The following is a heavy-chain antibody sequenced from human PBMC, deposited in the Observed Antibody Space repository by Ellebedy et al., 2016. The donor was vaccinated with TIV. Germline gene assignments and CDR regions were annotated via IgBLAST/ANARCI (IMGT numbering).Heavy chain of an antibody. CDR3: ARDRMYYYDSSGSYQYYGMDV. D-gene: IGHD3-22*01. J-gene: IGHJ6*02. V-gene: IGHV4-59*01. CDR2: IYNRGRT. Sequence: SETLSLXXTVSGYSIRSDYWSWIRQPPGKGLEWIGYIYNRGRTNYNPSLESRVTISVDTSKNQFSLKLSSVTAADTAVYYCARDRMYYYDSSGSYQYYGMDVWGQGTTVTVSS. CDR1: GYSIRSDY.